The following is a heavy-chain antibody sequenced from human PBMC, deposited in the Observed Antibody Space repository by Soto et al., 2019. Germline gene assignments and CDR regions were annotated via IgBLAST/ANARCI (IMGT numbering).Heavy chain of an antibody. CDR3: ARDEGEGAPGGMDV. CDR2: ISSSSSYI. V-gene: IGHV3-21*01. J-gene: IGHJ6*02. D-gene: IGHD1-26*01. Sequence: GGSLRLSCAASGFTFSSYSMNWVRQAPGKGLEWVSSISSSSSYIYYADSVKGRFTISRDNAKNSLYLQMNSLRAEDTAVYYCARDEGEGAPGGMDVWGQGTTVTVSS. CDR1: GFTFSSYS.